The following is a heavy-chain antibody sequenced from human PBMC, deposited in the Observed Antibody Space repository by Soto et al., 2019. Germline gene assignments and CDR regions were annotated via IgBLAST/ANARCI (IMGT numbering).Heavy chain of an antibody. V-gene: IGHV4-4*07. CDR3: VRDGTKTLRDWFDP. CDR1: GASISGYY. J-gene: IGHJ5*02. D-gene: IGHD1-1*01. CDR2: IYATGTT. Sequence: PSETLSLTCTVSGASISGYYWSWIRKSAGKGLEWIGRIYATGTTDYNPSLKSRVMMSVDTSKKQFSLRLRSVTAADTAVYYCVRDGTKTLRDWFDPWGQGISVTVSS.